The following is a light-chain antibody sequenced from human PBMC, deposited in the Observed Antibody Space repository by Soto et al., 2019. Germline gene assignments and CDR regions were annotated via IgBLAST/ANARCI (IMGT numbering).Light chain of an antibody. Sequence: IALTQSPGTLSLSPGERATLSCRASQRVSSNYVAWYQHKPGQAPRLLIHGASIRATGIPGRFSGSGSGTDFTLTISRLEHEDFAVYYCHQYGTLPYAFGQGTKLQIK. CDR3: HQYGTLPYA. CDR1: QRVSSNY. V-gene: IGKV3-20*01. J-gene: IGKJ2*01. CDR2: GAS.